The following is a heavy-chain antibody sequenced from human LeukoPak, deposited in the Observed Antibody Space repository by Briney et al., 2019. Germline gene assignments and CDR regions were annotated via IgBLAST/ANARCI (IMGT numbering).Heavy chain of an antibody. J-gene: IGHJ4*02. Sequence: GGSLTLSCAASGFTFSSYSMNWVPQAPGKGLEGCIYIRSSRSTIYYADSVKGRFTISRDNDKNSLYLQMNSLRDEDTAVYYCARSVSIAAAGSFDYWGQGTLVTVSS. CDR2: IRSSRSTI. CDR3: ARSVSIAAAGSFDY. CDR1: GFTFSSYS. V-gene: IGHV3-48*02. D-gene: IGHD6-13*01.